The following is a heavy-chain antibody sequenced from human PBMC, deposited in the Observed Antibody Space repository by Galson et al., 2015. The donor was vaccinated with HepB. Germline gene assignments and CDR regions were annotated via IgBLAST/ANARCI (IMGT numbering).Heavy chain of an antibody. CDR2: IIPIFGTA. J-gene: IGHJ4*02. CDR1: GGTFSSYA. CDR3: AIAMYSLKLYDYVWGSYRPFDY. V-gene: IGHV1-69*13. D-gene: IGHD3-16*01. Sequence: SVKVSCKASGGTFSSYAISWVRQAPGQGLEWMGGIIPIFGTANYAQKFQGRVTITADESTSTAYMELSSLRSEDTAVYYCAIAMYSLKLYDYVWGSYRPFDYWGQGTLVTVSA.